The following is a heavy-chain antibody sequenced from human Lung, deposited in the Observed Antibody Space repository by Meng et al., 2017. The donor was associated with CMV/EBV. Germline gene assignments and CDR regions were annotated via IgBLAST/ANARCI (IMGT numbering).Heavy chain of an antibody. J-gene: IGHJ4*02. CDR3: ARALDTAMVTCDY. CDR1: GGCSGSGDYD. CDR2: IYYSGST. V-gene: IGHV4-30-4*08. D-gene: IGHD5-18*01. Sequence: QEQLLVSGTGPVKPSQRLSRTGTVAGGCSGSGDYDWSWIPQPPGKGLEWIGYIYYSGSTYYNPSLKSRVTISVDTSKNQFSLKLSSVTAADTAVYYCARALDTAMVTCDYWGQGTLVTVSS.